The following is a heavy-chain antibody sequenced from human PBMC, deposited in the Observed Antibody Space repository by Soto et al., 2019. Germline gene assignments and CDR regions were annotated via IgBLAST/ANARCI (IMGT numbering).Heavy chain of an antibody. CDR3: AHKKDSGNYLPFDY. CDR1: GFSLTTSKTG. Sequence: QITLKESGPTLVKPTQTLTLTCIFSGFSLTTSKTGVGRIRQPPGKALEWLAFIYWDDDKRYSPSLQSRLTITKDTSKNQMVLTMTNMDPVDTATYYCAHKKDSGNYLPFDYWGQGTLVTVSS. CDR2: IYWDDDK. D-gene: IGHD3-10*01. V-gene: IGHV2-5*02. J-gene: IGHJ4*02.